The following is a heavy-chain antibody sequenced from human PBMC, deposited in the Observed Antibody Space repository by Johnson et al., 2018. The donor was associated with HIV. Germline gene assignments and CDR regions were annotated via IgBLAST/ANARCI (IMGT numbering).Heavy chain of an antibody. J-gene: IGHJ3*02. CDR1: GFTFSSND. CDR3: ARDTAMVHDAFDI. V-gene: IGHV3-13*01. CDR2: IGTAGDT. D-gene: IGHD5-18*01. Sequence: VQLVESGGGVIRPGGSLRLSCAASGFTFSSNDTHGVRQATGKGLERVSVIGTAGDTYYSDSVKGRFTISRANAKNTLYLQMNSLRVEDTAVYYCARDTAMVHDAFDIWGQGTMVTVSS.